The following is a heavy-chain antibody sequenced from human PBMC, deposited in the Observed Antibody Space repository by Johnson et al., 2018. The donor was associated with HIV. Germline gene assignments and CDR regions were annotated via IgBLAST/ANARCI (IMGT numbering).Heavy chain of an antibody. D-gene: IGHD6-19*01. CDR2: ISYDGTAQ. CDR3: ARVQRSGWFHTDAFDL. J-gene: IGHJ3*01. CDR1: GFTLSTYC. Sequence: QVRLVESGGGVVRPGGSLRLSCAASGFTLSTYCMHWVRQAPGKGLEWVAVISYDGTAQFYATSVKGRFTVSRDNSNNILFLQMSSLRSDDTAVYFCARVQRSGWFHTDAFDLWGQGTMVTVSS. V-gene: IGHV3-30*03.